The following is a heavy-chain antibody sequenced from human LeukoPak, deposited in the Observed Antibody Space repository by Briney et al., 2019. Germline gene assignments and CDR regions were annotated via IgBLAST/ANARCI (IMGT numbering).Heavy chain of an antibody. D-gene: IGHD3-3*01. CDR1: GGSFSGYY. J-gene: IGHJ6*02. Sequence: SETLSLTCAVYGGSFSGYYWSWIRQPPGKGLERIGEINHSGSTNYNPSLKSRVTISVDTSKNQFSLKLSSVTAADTAVYYCARGPGVDFWSGYYGMDVWGQGTTVTVSS. V-gene: IGHV4-34*01. CDR3: ARGPGVDFWSGYYGMDV. CDR2: INHSGST.